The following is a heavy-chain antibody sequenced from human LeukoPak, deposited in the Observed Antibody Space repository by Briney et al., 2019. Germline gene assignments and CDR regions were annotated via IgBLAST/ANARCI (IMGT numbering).Heavy chain of an antibody. CDR2: IRYDGNYE. CDR3: AREPYYSDAGSYSDLDY. J-gene: IGHJ4*02. V-gene: IGHV3-30*02. Sequence: QSGGSLRLSCAASGFTFSSYGMHWVRQAPGKGLEWVAFIRYDGNYEYYADSVKGRFTISRDNSKNTLFLQVNSLRAEDTAVYYCAREPYYSDAGSYSDLDYWGQGTLVTVSA. D-gene: IGHD3-10*01. CDR1: GFTFSSYG.